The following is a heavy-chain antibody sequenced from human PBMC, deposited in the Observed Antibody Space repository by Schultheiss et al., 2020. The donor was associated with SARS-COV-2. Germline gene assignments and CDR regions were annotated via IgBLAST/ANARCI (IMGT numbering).Heavy chain of an antibody. J-gene: IGHJ5*02. CDR1: GFTFSSYA. CDR2: IRSSGRDI. Sequence: GESLKISCTASGFTFSSYAMSWVRQAPGKGLEFVASIRSSGRDIYYADSMQGRFTASRDNANNSLYLQMHSLRAEDTAVYYCVRDRSWWTPYNCFDLWGRGTLVTVSS. CDR3: VRDRSWWTPYNCFDL. V-gene: IGHV3-21*01. D-gene: IGHD2-15*01.